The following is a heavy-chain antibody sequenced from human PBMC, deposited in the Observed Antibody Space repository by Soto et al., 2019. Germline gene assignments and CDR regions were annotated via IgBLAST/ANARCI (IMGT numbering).Heavy chain of an antibody. J-gene: IGHJ6*02. CDR2: IYPGDSDT. Sequence: HGESLKISCKGSGYSFTSYWIGWVRQMPGKGLEWMGIIYPGDSDTRYSPSFQGQVTISADKSISTAYLQWSSLKASDTAMYYCARGSGSYSDYYYYGMDVWGQGTTVTVSS. D-gene: IGHD1-26*01. V-gene: IGHV5-51*01. CDR1: GYSFTSYW. CDR3: ARGSGSYSDYYYYGMDV.